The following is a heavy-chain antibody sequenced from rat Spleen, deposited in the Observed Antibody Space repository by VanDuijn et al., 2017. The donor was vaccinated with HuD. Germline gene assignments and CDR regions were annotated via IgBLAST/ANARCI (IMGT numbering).Heavy chain of an antibody. Sequence: EVQLVESGGGLVQPGRSLKLSCAASGFTFSDDYMAWVRQAPKKGLEWVATISYEGSSTYYGDTVKGRFTISRDNAKSTLYLQMDSLRSEDTATYYCARQGYYSSYIAGCYFDYWGQGVMVTVSS. V-gene: IGHV5-22*01. CDR2: ISYEGSST. J-gene: IGHJ2*01. D-gene: IGHD1-2*01. CDR3: ARQGYYSSYIAGCYFDY. CDR1: GFTFSDDY.